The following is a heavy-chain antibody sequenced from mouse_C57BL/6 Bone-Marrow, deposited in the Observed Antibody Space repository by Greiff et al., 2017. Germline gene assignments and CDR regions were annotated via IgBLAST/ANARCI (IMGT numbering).Heavy chain of an antibody. Sequence: EVQLQQSGAELVRPGASVKLSCTASGFNIKDDYMHWVKQRPEQGLEWIGWIDPENGDTEYASKFQGKATITADTSSNTAYLQHSSLTSEDTAVYYCTTYYYGSSFFDYWGQGTTLTVSS. CDR1: GFNIKDDY. V-gene: IGHV14-4*01. D-gene: IGHD1-1*01. J-gene: IGHJ2*01. CDR3: TTYYYGSSFFDY. CDR2: IDPENGDT.